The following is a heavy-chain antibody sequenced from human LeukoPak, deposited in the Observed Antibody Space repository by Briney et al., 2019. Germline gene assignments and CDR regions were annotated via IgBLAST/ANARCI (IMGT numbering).Heavy chain of an antibody. Sequence: GRSLRLSCAASGFTFSDYYVSWIRQAPGKGLEWVSYISSSGSTIYYADSVKGRFTISRDNAKNSLYLQMNSLRAEDTAVYYCARGLVVPAAILSDRFNAFDIWGQGTMVTVSS. D-gene: IGHD2-2*02. J-gene: IGHJ3*02. CDR2: ISSSGSTI. CDR3: ARGLVVPAAILSDRFNAFDI. V-gene: IGHV3-11*01. CDR1: GFTFSDYY.